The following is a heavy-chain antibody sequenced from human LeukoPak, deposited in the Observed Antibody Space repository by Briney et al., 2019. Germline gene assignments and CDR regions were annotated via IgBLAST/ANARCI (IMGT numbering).Heavy chain of an antibody. D-gene: IGHD3-10*01. CDR1: GGSVSSGSYY. Sequence: PSETLSLTCTVSGGSVSSGSYYWSWIRQPPGKGLEWIGYIYYSGSTNYNPSLKSRVTISVDTSKNQFSLKLSSVTAADTAVYYCARDGYYGSGSYSVYYFGYWGQGTLVTVSS. V-gene: IGHV4-61*01. CDR3: ARDGYYGSGSYSVYYFGY. J-gene: IGHJ4*02. CDR2: IYYSGST.